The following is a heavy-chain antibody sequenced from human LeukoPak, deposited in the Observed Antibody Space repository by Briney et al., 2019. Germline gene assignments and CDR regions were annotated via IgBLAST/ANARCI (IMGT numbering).Heavy chain of an antibody. V-gene: IGHV3-7*01. Sequence: GGSLRLSCATAGFSFSSYWMTWVRQPPGKGLEWVANIKQDGGERYYVDSVRGRFTISRDNSKNSLYLQMNSLRAEDTAVYYCVRDGRPLDYWGQGTLVIVS. J-gene: IGHJ4*02. CDR3: VRDGRPLDY. CDR1: GFSFSSYW. CDR2: IKQDGGER. D-gene: IGHD3/OR15-3a*01.